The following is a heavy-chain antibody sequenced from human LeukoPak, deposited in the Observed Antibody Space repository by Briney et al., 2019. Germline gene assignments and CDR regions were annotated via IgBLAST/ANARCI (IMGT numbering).Heavy chain of an antibody. J-gene: IGHJ4*02. Sequence: PSETLSLTCTVSGGSISSYYWSWIRQPPGKGLEWIGYIYYSGSTNYNPSLKSRVTISVDTFKNQFSLKLSSVTAADTAVYYCARGRYSSGWRLRNLLDYWGQGTLVAVSS. CDR1: GGSISSYY. V-gene: IGHV4-59*01. CDR2: IYYSGST. CDR3: ARGRYSSGWRLRNLLDY. D-gene: IGHD6-19*01.